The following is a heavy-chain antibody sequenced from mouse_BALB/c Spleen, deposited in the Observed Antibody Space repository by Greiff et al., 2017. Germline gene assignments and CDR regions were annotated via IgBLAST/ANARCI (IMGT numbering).Heavy chain of an antibody. Sequence: VQGVESGPGLVAPSQSLSITCTVSGFSLTSYGVHWVRQPPGKGLEWLGVIWAGGSTNYNSALMSRLSISKDNSKSQVFLKMNSLQTDDTAMYYCARDRRYYYGSLYAMDYWGQGTSVTVSS. D-gene: IGHD1-1*01. J-gene: IGHJ4*01. V-gene: IGHV2-9*02. CDR2: IWAGGST. CDR1: GFSLTSYG. CDR3: ARDRRYYYGSLYAMDY.